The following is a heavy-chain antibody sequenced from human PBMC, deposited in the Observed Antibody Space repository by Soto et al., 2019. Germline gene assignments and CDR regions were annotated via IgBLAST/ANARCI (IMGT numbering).Heavy chain of an antibody. CDR1: VFTFSSYA. D-gene: IGHD2-21*01. Sequence: GGSLRLSCAASVFTFSSYAMSLVRQSPGKGLEWVSAISGSGGSTYYADSVRGRFTISRDNSKKKLYLQMNSLRAEDTAVYYCAKDLTSLDYYFDYRGQGTLVTVS. V-gene: IGHV3-23*01. CDR2: ISGSGGST. CDR3: AKDLTSLDYYFDY. J-gene: IGHJ4*02.